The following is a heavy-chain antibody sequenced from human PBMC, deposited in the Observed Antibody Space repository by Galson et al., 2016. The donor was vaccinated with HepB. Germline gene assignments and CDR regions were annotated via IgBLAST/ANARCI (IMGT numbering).Heavy chain of an antibody. CDR1: GFFFNNYA. Sequence: SLRLSCAASGFFFNNYAMSWVRQTPGKGLEWVSGISASGGTTFYADSVKGRFTISRDNSKKTVFLQMNILRAEDTGLYYCVKDRYTYGAPKNYGMDVWGQGTTVTVS. D-gene: IGHD5-18*01. V-gene: IGHV3-23*01. CDR2: ISASGGTT. J-gene: IGHJ6*02. CDR3: VKDRYTYGAPKNYGMDV.